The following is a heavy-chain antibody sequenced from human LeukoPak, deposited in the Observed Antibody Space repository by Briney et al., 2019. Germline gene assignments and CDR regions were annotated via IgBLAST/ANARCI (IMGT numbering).Heavy chain of an antibody. V-gene: IGHV1-69*13. D-gene: IGHD3-22*01. CDR2: IIPIFGTA. CDR1: GGTFSSYA. Sequence: SVNVSCKASGGTFSSYAISWVRQAPGQGLEWMGGIIPIFGTANYAQKFQGRVTITADESTSTAYMELSSLRSEDTAVYYCAREYYYDSSGITGRAFDIWGQGTMVTVSS. CDR3: AREYYYDSSGITGRAFDI. J-gene: IGHJ3*02.